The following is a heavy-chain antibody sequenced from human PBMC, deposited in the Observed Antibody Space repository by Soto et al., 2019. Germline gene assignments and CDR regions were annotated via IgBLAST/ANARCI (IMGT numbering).Heavy chain of an antibody. V-gene: IGHV3-53*01. Sequence: EVQLVASGGGLIQPGGSLRLSCAASGFSVSSKYMSWFRQAPGKGLEWVSVFYTDGRTFNAESVRARFTISRDNSENTIYLQMNSLRAEATAVFYCGRGETVGVAARDSRGQGTVVTVSS. CDR1: GFSVSSKY. J-gene: IGHJ4*02. CDR3: GRGETVGVAARDS. CDR2: FYTDGRT. D-gene: IGHD1-26*01.